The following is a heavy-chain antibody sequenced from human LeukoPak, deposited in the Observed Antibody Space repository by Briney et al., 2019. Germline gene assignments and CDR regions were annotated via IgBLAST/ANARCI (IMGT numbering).Heavy chain of an antibody. V-gene: IGHV2-5*02. CDR3: AHLRDGYTLRTLIPSDI. Sequence: SGPTLVKPTQTLTLTCTFSGFSLSTRGVGVGWIRQPPGKALEWLAVIYWDDDKNFSPSLRSRLTITKDTSKNQVVLRMTNMDPVDTGTYYCAHLRDGYTLRTLIPSDIWGQGTMVIVSS. D-gene: IGHD5-24*01. CDR2: IYWDDDK. CDR1: GFSLSTRGVG. J-gene: IGHJ3*02.